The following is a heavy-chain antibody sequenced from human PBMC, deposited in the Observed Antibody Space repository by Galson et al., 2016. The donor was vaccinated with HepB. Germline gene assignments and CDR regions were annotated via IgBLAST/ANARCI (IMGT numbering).Heavy chain of an antibody. Sequence: SVKVSCKASGGTFSSYGISWVRQAPGQGLEWMGGIIPIFGTANYAQKFQGRVTIIADESTSTAYMELSSLRSEDTAVYYCARDPLNWNDAGHAYYGLDVWGQGTTVTFSS. CDR1: GGTFSSYG. V-gene: IGHV1-69*13. D-gene: IGHD1-1*01. CDR3: ARDPLNWNDAGHAYYGLDV. J-gene: IGHJ6*02. CDR2: IIPIFGTA.